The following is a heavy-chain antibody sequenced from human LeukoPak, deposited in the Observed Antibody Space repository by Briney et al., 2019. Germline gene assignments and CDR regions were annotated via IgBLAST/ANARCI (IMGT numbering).Heavy chain of an antibody. V-gene: IGHV3-48*03. J-gene: IGHJ4*02. CDR2: ISSSGSTI. Sequence: PGRSLRLSCAASGFTFSSYEMNWVRQAPGKGLEWVSYISSSGSTIYYADSVKGRFTISRDNAKNSLYLQMNSLRAEDTAVYYCARHKRYYYDSSGYYYRKFDYWGQGTLVTVSS. D-gene: IGHD3-22*01. CDR1: GFTFSSYE. CDR3: ARHKRYYYDSSGYYYRKFDY.